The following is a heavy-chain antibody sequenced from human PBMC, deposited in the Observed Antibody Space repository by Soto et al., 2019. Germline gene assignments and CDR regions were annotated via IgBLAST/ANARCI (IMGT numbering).Heavy chain of an antibody. CDR1: GCTFSRYD. CDR2: IGTAGDT. CDR3: ARGGYCSSTSCSDYYYYGMDV. D-gene: IGHD2-2*01. V-gene: IGHV3-13*01. Sequence: GGSLIRSCATSGCTFSRYDVHWVRQATGKGLEWVSAIGTAGDTYYPGSVKGRFTISRENAKNSLYLQMNSLRAGDTAVYYCARGGYCSSTSCSDYYYYGMDVWGQGTTVTVSS. J-gene: IGHJ6*02.